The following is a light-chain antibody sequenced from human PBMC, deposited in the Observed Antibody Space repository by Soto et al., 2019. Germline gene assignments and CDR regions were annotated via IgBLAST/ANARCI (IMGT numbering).Light chain of an antibody. CDR2: AAS. J-gene: IGKJ1*01. CDR3: QQSYSTLTCT. CDR1: QSISTY. V-gene: IGKV1-39*01. Sequence: DIQMTQSPASLSSSVGDRVTITCRASQSISTYLNWYQQKPGEEPKLLIYAASSLQTGVPSKFSGSGSGTDFTLPITSIQPEDFATYYCQQSYSTLTCTFGQGTKVEIK.